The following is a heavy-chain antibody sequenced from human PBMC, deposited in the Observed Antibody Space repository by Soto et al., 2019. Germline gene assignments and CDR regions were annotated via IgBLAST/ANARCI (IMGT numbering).Heavy chain of an antibody. V-gene: IGHV1-2*02. Sequence: ASVKVSCKASGYTFTGYYMHWVRQAPGQGLEWMGWINPNSGGTNYAQKFQGRVTMTRDTSISTAYMELSRLRSDDTAVYYCAKDPHHYCSSTSCYGGFDPWGQGTLVTVSS. CDR2: INPNSGGT. J-gene: IGHJ5*02. D-gene: IGHD2-2*01. CDR1: GYTFTGYY. CDR3: AKDPHHYCSSTSCYGGFDP.